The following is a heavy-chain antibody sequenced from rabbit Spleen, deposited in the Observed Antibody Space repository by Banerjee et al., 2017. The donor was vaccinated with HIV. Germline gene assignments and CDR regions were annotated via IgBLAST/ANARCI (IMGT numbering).Heavy chain of an antibody. V-gene: IGHV1S45*01. CDR1: GFSFSSSYY. Sequence: QEQLVESGGGLVTPEGSLTLTCTASGFSFSSSYYMGWVRQAPGKGLEWIGCIYAGSSGSTYYASWAKGRFTISKTSSTTVTLQMTSLTVADTATYFCARRADNTYGLWGPGTLVTVS. J-gene: IGHJ4*01. CDR2: IYAGSSGST. D-gene: IGHD6-1*01. CDR3: ARRADNTYGL.